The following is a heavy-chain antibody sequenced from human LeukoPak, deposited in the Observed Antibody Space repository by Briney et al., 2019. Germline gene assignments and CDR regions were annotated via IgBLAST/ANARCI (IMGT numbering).Heavy chain of an antibody. CDR2: IYHRGST. CDR1: GGSFSGYY. V-gene: IGHV4-34*01. J-gene: IGHJ6*03. Sequence: SEALSLTRAVHGGSFSGYYWSWIPQPPGKGREWIGEIYHRGSTNYNPPLKSRVTISVDTSKNQFSLKLSSVTAADTAVYYCASVIFKDMDVWGKGTTVTVSS. CDR3: ASVIFKDMDV. D-gene: IGHD3/OR15-3a*01.